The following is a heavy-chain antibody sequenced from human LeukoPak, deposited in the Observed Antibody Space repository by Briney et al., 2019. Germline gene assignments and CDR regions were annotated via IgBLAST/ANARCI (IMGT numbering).Heavy chain of an antibody. D-gene: IGHD6-19*01. J-gene: IGHJ6*03. CDR1: DGSFSGYY. Sequence: PSETLSLTCAVYDGSFSGYYCSWIRQPPGKGLEWIGEINHSGSANYNPSLKSRVTILLDTSKNQFSLKLSSVTAADTAVYYCARVVAGYYYYYYMDVWGKGTTVTISS. V-gene: IGHV4-34*01. CDR3: ARVVAGYYYYYYMDV. CDR2: INHSGSA.